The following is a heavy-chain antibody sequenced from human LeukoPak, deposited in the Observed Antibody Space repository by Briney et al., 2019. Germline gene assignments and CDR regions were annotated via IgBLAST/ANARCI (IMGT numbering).Heavy chain of an antibody. Sequence: ASVKVSCNASGYTFTDYYMHWVRQAPGQGLEWMGWINPNSGGTNYAQKFQGRVTMTRDTSISTAYMELSRLRSDDTAVYYCARAGVWDYSDSSGYHNGAFDIWGQGTMVTVSS. D-gene: IGHD3-22*01. CDR2: INPNSGGT. CDR3: ARAGVWDYSDSSGYHNGAFDI. CDR1: GYTFTDYY. J-gene: IGHJ3*02. V-gene: IGHV1-2*02.